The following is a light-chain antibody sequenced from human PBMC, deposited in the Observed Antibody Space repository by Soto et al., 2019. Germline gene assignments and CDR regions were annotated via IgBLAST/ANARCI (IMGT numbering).Light chain of an antibody. V-gene: IGKV3-20*01. CDR1: QSVSRSS. CDR3: QQYGDPPPYS. Sequence: EIVLTQSPGTLSLSPGERATLSCRASQSVSRSSLAWYQQRPGQAPRLLIFGASSRAAGLPDRFCGSGSATDFALTISRLEPEDSPVYYCQQYGDPPPYSFRQGTKLEI. J-gene: IGKJ2*03. CDR2: GAS.